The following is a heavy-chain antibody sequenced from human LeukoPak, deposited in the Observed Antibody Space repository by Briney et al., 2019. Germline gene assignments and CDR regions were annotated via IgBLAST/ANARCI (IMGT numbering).Heavy chain of an antibody. D-gene: IGHD2-21*02. CDR3: ARDRSKVTAYDDALDI. CDR1: GFTLSSYS. J-gene: IGHJ3*02. Sequence: GGSLRLSCAASGFTLSSYSMNWVRQAPGKGLEWVSSISSSSSYIYYADSVKGRFTISRDNAKNSLYLQMNSLTVDDTAVYYCARDRSKVTAYDDALDIWGQGTMVMVSS. CDR2: ISSSSSYI. V-gene: IGHV3-21*01.